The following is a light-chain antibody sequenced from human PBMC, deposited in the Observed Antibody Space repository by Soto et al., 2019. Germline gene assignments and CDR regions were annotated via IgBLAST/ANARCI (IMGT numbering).Light chain of an antibody. J-gene: IGKJ2*01. CDR1: QSVSSY. Sequence: EIVLTQSPATLSLSPGERATLYCRASQSVSSYLAWYQQKPGQAPRLLIHDASNRATGIPARFSGSGSGTEFALTIRSLEHEDFAVYYCQQRDNGPTFGQGTKLDIK. CDR3: QQRDNGPT. CDR2: DAS. V-gene: IGKV3-11*01.